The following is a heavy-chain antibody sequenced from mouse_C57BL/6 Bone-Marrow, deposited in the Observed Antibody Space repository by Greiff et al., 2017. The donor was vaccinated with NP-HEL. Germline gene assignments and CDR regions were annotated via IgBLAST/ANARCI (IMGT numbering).Heavy chain of an antibody. CDR3: ARDDGYYVDWYFDV. J-gene: IGHJ1*03. Sequence: EVKVEESGGGLVKPGGSLKLSCAASGFTFSSYAMSWVRQTPEKRLEWVATISDGGSYTYYPDNVKGRFTISRDNAKNNLYLQMSHLKSEDTAMYYCARDDGYYVDWYFDVWGTGTTVTVSS. CDR1: GFTFSSYA. D-gene: IGHD2-3*01. V-gene: IGHV5-4*01. CDR2: ISDGGSYT.